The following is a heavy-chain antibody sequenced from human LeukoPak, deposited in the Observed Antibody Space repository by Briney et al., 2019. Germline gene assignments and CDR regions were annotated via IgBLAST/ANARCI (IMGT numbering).Heavy chain of an antibody. D-gene: IGHD6-6*01. J-gene: IGHJ4*02. CDR3: ASIAAHNFDY. V-gene: IGHV1-69*04. Sequence: ASVKVSCKASGGTFSSYAISWVRQAPGQGLEWMGRIIPILGIANYAQKFQGRVTITADESTSTAYMELSSLRSEDTAVYYCASIAAHNFDYWGQGTLVTVSS. CDR2: IIPILGIA. CDR1: GGTFSSYA.